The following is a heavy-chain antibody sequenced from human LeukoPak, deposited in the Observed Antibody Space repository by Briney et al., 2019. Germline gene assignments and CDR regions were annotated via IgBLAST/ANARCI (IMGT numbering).Heavy chain of an antibody. CDR3: ARGHYVVVPAGDLYYYYYMDV. CDR1: GGSFSGYY. CDR2: INHSGST. J-gene: IGHJ6*03. D-gene: IGHD2-2*01. V-gene: IGHV4-34*01. Sequence: PSETLSLTCAVYGGSFSGYYWSWIRQPPGKGLEWIEEINHSGSTNYNPSLKSRVTISVDTSKNQFSLKLSSVTAADTAVYYCARGHYVVVPAGDLYYYYYMDVWGKGTTVTVSS.